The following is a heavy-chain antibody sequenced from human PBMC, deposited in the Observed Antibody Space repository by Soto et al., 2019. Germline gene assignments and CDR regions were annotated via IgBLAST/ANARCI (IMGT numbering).Heavy chain of an antibody. V-gene: IGHV3-53*02. J-gene: IGHJ3*02. CDR1: GFTVSSNY. CDR2: IYSGGST. CDR3: ARDLGSGSDAFDI. D-gene: IGHD3-22*01. Sequence: EVQLVETGGGLIQPGGSLRLSCAASGFTVSSNYMSWVRQAPGKGLEWVSVIYSGGSTYYADSVKGRFTISRDNSKNTLYLQMNSLRAEDTAVYYCARDLGSGSDAFDIWGQGTMVTVSS.